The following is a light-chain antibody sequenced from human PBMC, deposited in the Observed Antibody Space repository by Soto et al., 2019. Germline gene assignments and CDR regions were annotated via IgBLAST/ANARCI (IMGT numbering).Light chain of an antibody. CDR2: YDS. CDR1: NIGSKS. Sequence: SYELNQPPSVSVAPGKTARITCGGNNIGSKSVHWYQQKPGQAPVLVIYYDSDRPSGIPERFSGSNSGNTATLTISRVEAGDEADYYCQVWDSSSDPVVVFGGGTKLTVL. J-gene: IGLJ2*01. CDR3: QVWDSSSDPVVV. V-gene: IGLV3-21*04.